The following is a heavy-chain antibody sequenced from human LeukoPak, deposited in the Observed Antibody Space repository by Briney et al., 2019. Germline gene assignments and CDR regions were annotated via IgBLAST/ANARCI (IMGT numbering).Heavy chain of an antibody. V-gene: IGHV4-34*01. CDR3: ARGRITMIVVVYNWFDP. J-gene: IGHJ5*02. D-gene: IGHD3-22*01. CDR1: GGSFSGYY. Sequence: KTSETLSLTCAVYGGSFSGYYWSWIRQPPGKGLEWIGEINHSGSTNYNPSLKSRVTISVDTSKNQFSLKLSSVTAADTAVYYCARGRITMIVVVYNWFDPWGQGTLVTVSS. CDR2: INHSGST.